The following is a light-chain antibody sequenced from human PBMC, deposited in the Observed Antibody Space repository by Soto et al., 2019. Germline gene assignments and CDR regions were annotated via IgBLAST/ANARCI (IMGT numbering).Light chain of an antibody. V-gene: IGLV2-14*01. Sequence: QSAMTQPASVSGSPGQSITISCTGTSSDVGGYNYVSWYQQHPGKAPKLMIYEVSNRPSGVSNRFSGSKSGNTASLTISGLQAEDGADYYCAIWDDSVDGWVFGGGTKLTVL. J-gene: IGLJ3*02. CDR2: EVS. CDR3: AIWDDSVDGWV. CDR1: SSDVGGYNY.